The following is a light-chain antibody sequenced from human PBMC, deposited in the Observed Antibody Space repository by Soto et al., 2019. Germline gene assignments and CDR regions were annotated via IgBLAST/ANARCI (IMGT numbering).Light chain of an antibody. J-gene: IGLJ2*01. CDR1: SSDVGGYNY. CDR3: SSYTSINTYVV. Sequence: QSALTQPASVSGSPGQSITISCTGTSSDVGGYNYVSWYQQHPGKAPKLMIYDVSNRPSGVSNRFSGSKSGNTASLTISGLQAEDEADYYCSSYTSINTYVVFGGGTKVTVL. V-gene: IGLV2-14*01. CDR2: DVS.